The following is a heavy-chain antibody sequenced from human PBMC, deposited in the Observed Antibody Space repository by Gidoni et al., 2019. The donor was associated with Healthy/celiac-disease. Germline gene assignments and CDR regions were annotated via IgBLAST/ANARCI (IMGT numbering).Heavy chain of an antibody. D-gene: IGHD4-17*01. CDR3: AKADYGGNSRMAD. V-gene: IGHV3-30*18. CDR1: GFTFSSYG. CDR2: ISYDGSNK. Sequence: QVQLVESGGGVVQPGRSLRLSCAASGFTFSSYGMHWVRQAPGKGLEWVAVISYDGSNKYYADSVKGRFTISRDNSKNTLYLQMNSLRAEDTAVYYCAKADYGGNSRMADWGQGTLVTVSS. J-gene: IGHJ4*02.